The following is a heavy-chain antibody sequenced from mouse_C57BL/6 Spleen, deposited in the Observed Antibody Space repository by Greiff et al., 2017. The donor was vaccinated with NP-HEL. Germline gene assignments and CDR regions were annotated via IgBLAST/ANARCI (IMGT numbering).Heavy chain of an antibody. Sequence: QVQLKESGAELMKPGASVKLSCKATGYTFTGYWIEWVKQRPGHGLEWIGEILPGSGSTNYNEKFKGKATFTADTSSNTAYMQLSSLTTEDSAIYYCARWSYYSNRDYYAMDYWGQGTSVTVSS. J-gene: IGHJ4*01. V-gene: IGHV1-9*01. CDR3: ARWSYYSNRDYYAMDY. D-gene: IGHD2-5*01. CDR2: ILPGSGST. CDR1: GYTFTGYW.